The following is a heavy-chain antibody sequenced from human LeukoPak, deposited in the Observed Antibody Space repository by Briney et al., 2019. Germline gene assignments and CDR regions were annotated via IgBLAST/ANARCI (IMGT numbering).Heavy chain of an antibody. J-gene: IGHJ4*02. Sequence: SVKVSCKASGGTFSSYAISWVRQAPGQGLEWMGGIIPIFGTANYAQKFQGRVTITADESTSTAYMELSSLRSEDSAVYYCARGRPTQLRFLEWLLLGWGQGTLVTVSS. CDR1: GGTFSSYA. V-gene: IGHV1-69*01. D-gene: IGHD3-3*01. CDR3: ARGRPTQLRFLEWLLLG. CDR2: IIPIFGTA.